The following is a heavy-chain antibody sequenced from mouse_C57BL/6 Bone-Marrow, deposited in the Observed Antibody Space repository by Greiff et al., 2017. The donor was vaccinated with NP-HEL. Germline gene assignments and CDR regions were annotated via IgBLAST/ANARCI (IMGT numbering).Heavy chain of an antibody. V-gene: IGHV5-9-1*02. Sequence: EVMLVESGEGLVKPGGSLKLSCAASGFTFSSYAMSWVRQTPEKRLEWVAYISSGGDYIYYADTVKGRFTISRDNARNTLYLQMSSRKSEDTAMDYCTRGGYGSSLGYWGQGTTLTVSS. J-gene: IGHJ2*01. CDR1: GFTFSSYA. CDR2: ISSGGDYI. D-gene: IGHD1-1*01. CDR3: TRGGYGSSLGY.